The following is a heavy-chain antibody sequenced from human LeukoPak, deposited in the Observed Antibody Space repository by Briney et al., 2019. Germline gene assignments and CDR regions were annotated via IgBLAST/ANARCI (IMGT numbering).Heavy chain of an antibody. J-gene: IGHJ5*02. D-gene: IGHD6-19*01. CDR2: ISYIGST. CDR3: ARDLRVAGTSYWFDP. CDR1: GGSISSHY. V-gene: IGHV4-59*11. Sequence: SETLSLTCAVSGGSISSHYWSWSRQPPRKGLEWSGYISYIGSTNYNPSLESRVTISVDTSKNQFSLKLSSVTAADTAVYYCARDLRVAGTSYWFDPWGQGTMVTVSS.